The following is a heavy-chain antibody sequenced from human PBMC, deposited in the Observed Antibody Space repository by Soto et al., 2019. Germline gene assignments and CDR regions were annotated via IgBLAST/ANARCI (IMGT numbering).Heavy chain of an antibody. Sequence: GASLKLACKSSGSTFTSYYIYCVRQSTVQGLEWMGFMNPNTGNSGYAQKFQGRVTMTSDTSISTAHMELSSLRSDDTAVYYCARVGPGIAAHHWGQGTLVTVSS. D-gene: IGHD6-6*01. CDR1: GSTFTSYY. CDR3: ARVGPGIAAHH. J-gene: IGHJ5*02. CDR2: MNPNTGNS. V-gene: IGHV1-8*01.